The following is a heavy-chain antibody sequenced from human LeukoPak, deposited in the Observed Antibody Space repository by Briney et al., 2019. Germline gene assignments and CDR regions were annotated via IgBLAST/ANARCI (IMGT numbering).Heavy chain of an antibody. CDR1: GYTFTSYG. D-gene: IGHD5-18*01. CDR2: IGAYNGNT. Sequence: ASVKVSCKASGYTFTSYGISWVRQAPGQGLEWMGWIGAYNGNTNYAQKLQGRVTMTTDTSTSTAYMELRSLRSDDTAVYYCARAMRIQLREDYWGQGTLVTVSS. CDR3: ARAMRIQLREDY. V-gene: IGHV1-18*04. J-gene: IGHJ4*02.